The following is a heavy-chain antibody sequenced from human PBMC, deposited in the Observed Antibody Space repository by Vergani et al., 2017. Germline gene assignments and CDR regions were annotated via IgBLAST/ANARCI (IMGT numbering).Heavy chain of an antibody. CDR3: AKNSLGSCTNGVCYNWFDP. V-gene: IGHV3-23*01. Sequence: EVQLLESGGGLVQPGGSLRLSCAASGFTFSSYAMSWVRQAPGKGLEWVSAISGSGGSTYYADSVKGRFTISRDNSKNTLYLQMNSLRAEDTAVYYCAKNSLGSCTNGVCYNWFDPWGQGTLVTVSS. J-gene: IGHJ5*02. D-gene: IGHD2-8*01. CDR2: ISGSGGST. CDR1: GFTFSSYA.